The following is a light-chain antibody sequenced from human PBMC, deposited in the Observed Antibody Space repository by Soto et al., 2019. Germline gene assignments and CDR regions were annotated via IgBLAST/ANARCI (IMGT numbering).Light chain of an antibody. CDR1: SSDVGGYNS. V-gene: IGLV2-14*03. CDR3: SSYTSTNTLV. Sequence: QSALTQPASVSGSPGQSITISCTGTSSDVGGYNSVSWYQQHPDKAPKLMIFDVSNRPSGISDRFSGSKSGNTASLTISGLQAEDEADYYCSSYTSTNTLVFGGGTKVTVL. J-gene: IGLJ2*01. CDR2: DVS.